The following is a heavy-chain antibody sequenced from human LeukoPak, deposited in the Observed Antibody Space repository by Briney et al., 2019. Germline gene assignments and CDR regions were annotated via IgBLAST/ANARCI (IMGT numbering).Heavy chain of an antibody. CDR3: ARDSSSWFGYMDV. V-gene: IGHV3-30*03. J-gene: IGHJ6*03. CDR1: GFTFSSYG. CDR2: ISYDGSNK. D-gene: IGHD6-13*01. Sequence: GGSLRLSCAASGFTFSSYGMHWVRQAPGKGLEWVAVISYDGSNKYYADSVKGRFTISRDNSKNTLYLQMNSLRAEDTAVYYCARDSSSWFGYMDVWGKGTTVTVSS.